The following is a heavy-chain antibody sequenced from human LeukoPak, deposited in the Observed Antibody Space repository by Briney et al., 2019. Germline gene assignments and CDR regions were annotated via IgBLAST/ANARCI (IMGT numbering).Heavy chain of an antibody. V-gene: IGHV1-18*01. J-gene: IGHJ4*02. D-gene: IGHD4-23*01. CDR3: ARTSLYGGSFDY. CDR2: ISAYNGNT. Sequence: ASVKVSCKASGYTFTSYAMHWVRQAPGQGLEWMGWISAYNGNTNYAQKLQGRVTMTTDTSTSTAYMELRSLRSDDTAVYYCARTSLYGGSFDYWGQGTLVTVSS. CDR1: GYTFTSYA.